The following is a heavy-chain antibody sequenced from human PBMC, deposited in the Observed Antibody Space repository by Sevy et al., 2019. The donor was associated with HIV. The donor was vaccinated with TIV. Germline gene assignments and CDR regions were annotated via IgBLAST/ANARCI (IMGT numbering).Heavy chain of an antibody. CDR3: ARDSGYSINWYPAY. D-gene: IGHD6-13*01. J-gene: IGHJ4*02. Sequence: GGSLRLSCAASGFTFSSHGMHWVRQAPGKGLEWVAVISYDGCYKSYGDSVKGRFTISRDDSKNTLYLQMNSLRPEDTDVYYCARDSGYSINWYPAYWGQGTLVTVSS. CDR1: GFTFSSHG. V-gene: IGHV3-30*03. CDR2: ISYDGCYK.